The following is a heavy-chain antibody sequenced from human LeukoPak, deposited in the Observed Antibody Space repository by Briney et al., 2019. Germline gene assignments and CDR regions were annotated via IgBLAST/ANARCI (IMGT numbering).Heavy chain of an antibody. D-gene: IGHD2-2*01. Sequence: GGSLRLSCAASGFTFNNYAMTWVRQAPGKGLEWVSTISGSGASTYYADSVKGRFTISRDNSKNTLYLQMNSLRAEDTAVYYCAKDYPRYCSSTSCYEEYFQHWGQGTLVTVSS. CDR3: AKDYPRYCSSTSCYEEYFQH. V-gene: IGHV3-23*01. CDR1: GFTFNNYA. J-gene: IGHJ1*01. CDR2: ISGSGAST.